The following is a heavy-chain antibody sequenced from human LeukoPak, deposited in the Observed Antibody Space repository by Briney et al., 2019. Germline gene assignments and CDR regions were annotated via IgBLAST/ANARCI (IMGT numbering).Heavy chain of an antibody. CDR3: ARVPYSSGWYGTGDFDY. V-gene: IGHV1-69*04. CDR1: GGTFSSYA. CDR2: IIPILGIA. J-gene: IGHJ4*02. D-gene: IGHD6-19*01. Sequence: GASVKVSCKASGGTFSSYAISWVRQAPGQGLEWMGRIIPILGIANYAQKFQGRVTITADKSTSTAYMELSSLRSEDTAVYYCARVPYSSGWYGTGDFDYWGQGTLVTVSS.